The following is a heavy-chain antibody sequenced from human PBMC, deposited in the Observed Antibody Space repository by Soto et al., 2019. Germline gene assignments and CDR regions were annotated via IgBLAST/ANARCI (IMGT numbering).Heavy chain of an antibody. CDR1: GFTFSSYW. J-gene: IGHJ3*02. V-gene: IGHV3-7*05. CDR3: ARDSSPSYSSRFYDAFDI. CDR2: IKQDESKR. Sequence: EVQLVESGGGLVQPGGSLRLSCAASGFTFSSYWMTWVRQAPGKGLEWVANIKQDESKRYYVDSVEGRFTISRDNAKNSMFLQMNSLRAEDTAVYYCARDSSPSYSSRFYDAFDIWGQGTMVTVSS. D-gene: IGHD6-13*01.